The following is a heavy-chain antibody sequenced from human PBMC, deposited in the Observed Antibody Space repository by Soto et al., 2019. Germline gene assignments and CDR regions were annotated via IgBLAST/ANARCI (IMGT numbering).Heavy chain of an antibody. CDR3: ARDRREMATITALFDL. Sequence: PGGSLRLSCAASGFTSSSYWMHWVRQAPGKGLVWVSRINSDGSSTSYADSVKGRFTISRDNAKNTLYLQMNSLRAEDTAVYYCARDRREMATITALFDLWGRGTLVTVSS. D-gene: IGHD5-12*01. V-gene: IGHV3-74*01. CDR2: INSDGSST. J-gene: IGHJ2*01. CDR1: GFTSSSYW.